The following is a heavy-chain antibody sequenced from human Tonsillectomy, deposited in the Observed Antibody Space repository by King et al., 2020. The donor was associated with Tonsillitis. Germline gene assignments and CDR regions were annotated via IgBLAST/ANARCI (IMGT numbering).Heavy chain of an antibody. J-gene: IGHJ4*02. CDR2: INWSGSST. CDR3: SRVGSKQWLVPDYFDY. D-gene: IGHD6-19*01. Sequence: VQLVESGGVVVRPGGSLRLSCAASGFTFDDNGMSWVRQAPGKGLQCVSGINWSGSSTGYADSVKGRFTISRDNAKNSLYLQINSLRAEDTALYYCSRVGSKQWLVPDYFDYWGQGTLVTVSS. CDR1: GFTFDDNG. V-gene: IGHV3-20*04.